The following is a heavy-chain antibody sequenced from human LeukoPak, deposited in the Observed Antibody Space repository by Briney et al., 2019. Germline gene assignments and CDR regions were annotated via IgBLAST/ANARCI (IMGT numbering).Heavy chain of an antibody. J-gene: IGHJ6*02. CDR2: IYTSGST. CDR3: ARAVPPGYYYSMDV. CDR1: GGSISSYY. D-gene: IGHD2-2*01. Sequence: SETLSLTCTVPGGSISSYYWSWFRQPAGRGLEWVGRIYTSGSTNYNPSLKSRVTMSVDTSKNQFSLRLSSVTAADTAMYYCARAVPPGYYYSMDVWGQGTTVTVSS. V-gene: IGHV4-4*07.